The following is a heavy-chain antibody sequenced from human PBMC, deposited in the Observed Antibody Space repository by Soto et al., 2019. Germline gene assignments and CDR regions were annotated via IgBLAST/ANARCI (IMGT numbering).Heavy chain of an antibody. Sequence: ASVKVSCKASGGTFSSYAISWVRQAPGQGLEWMGGIIPIFGTANYAQKFQGRVTITADESTSTAYMELSSLRSEDTAVYYCAGDPIFCSGGSCYWHGMEVWGQGTTVTRSS. J-gene: IGHJ6*02. CDR3: AGDPIFCSGGSCYWHGMEV. CDR2: IIPIFGTA. CDR1: GGTFSSYA. D-gene: IGHD2-15*01. V-gene: IGHV1-69*13.